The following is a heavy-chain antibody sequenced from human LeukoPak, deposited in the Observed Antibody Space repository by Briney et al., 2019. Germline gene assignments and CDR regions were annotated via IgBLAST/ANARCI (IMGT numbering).Heavy chain of an antibody. CDR3: AKEKSGQLWIGHYYQYYYMDV. J-gene: IGHJ6*03. D-gene: IGHD3-16*01. CDR2: MDDSGGT. V-gene: IGHV4-4*02. CDR1: GDSISTSHC. Sequence: SGTLSLTCAVSGDSISTSHCWSWVRQPPGKGLEWIGEMDDSGGTNYNPSLKSRVTISVDRSKTQFSLKLSSVTAADTAMYYCAKEKSGQLWIGHYYQYYYMDVWGKGTTVTVSS.